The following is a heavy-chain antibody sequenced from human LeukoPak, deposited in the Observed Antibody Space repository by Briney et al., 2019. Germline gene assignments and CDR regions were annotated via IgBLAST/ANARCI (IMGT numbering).Heavy chain of an antibody. CDR1: GGSINNYY. CDR3: ARGTPYYYDSSGLGY. J-gene: IGHJ4*02. Sequence: SETLSLTCTVSGGSINNYYWSWIRQPPGKGLEWIGEINHSGSTNYNPSLKSRVTISVDTSKNQFSLKLSSVTAADTAVYYCARGTPYYYDSSGLGYWGQGTLVTVSS. CDR2: INHSGST. V-gene: IGHV4-34*01. D-gene: IGHD3-22*01.